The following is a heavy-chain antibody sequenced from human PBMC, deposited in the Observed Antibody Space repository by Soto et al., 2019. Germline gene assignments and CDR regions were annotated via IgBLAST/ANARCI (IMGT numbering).Heavy chain of an antibody. V-gene: IGHV3-33*01. D-gene: IGHD6-6*01. CDR1: GFAFSSYG. J-gene: IGHJ5*02. CDR3: ARDAIAVRPGWFDP. Sequence: VQLVESGGGVVQPGGSLRLSCGASGFAFSSYGMHWVRQAPGKGLEWVAVIWYDGSEKYYADSVKGRFTTSRDNSRDTLYLQMNSLRVEDTAVYYCARDAIAVRPGWFDPWGLGTLVTVSS. CDR2: IWYDGSEK.